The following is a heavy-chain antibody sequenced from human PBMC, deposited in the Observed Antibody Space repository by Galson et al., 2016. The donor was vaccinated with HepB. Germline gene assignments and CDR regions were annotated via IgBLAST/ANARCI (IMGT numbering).Heavy chain of an antibody. D-gene: IGHD5-18*01. Sequence: CAISGDSVSSNSAAWNWIRQSPSRGLEWLGRTYYRSKWYSDYAVSVKSRITINPDTSKNQFSLQLNSVTPEDTAVYYCARELLDTAIVGGYYYYMDVWGKGTTVTVSS. CDR1: GDSVSSNSAA. CDR2: TYYRSKWYS. V-gene: IGHV6-1*01. CDR3: ARELLDTAIVGGYYYYMDV. J-gene: IGHJ6*03.